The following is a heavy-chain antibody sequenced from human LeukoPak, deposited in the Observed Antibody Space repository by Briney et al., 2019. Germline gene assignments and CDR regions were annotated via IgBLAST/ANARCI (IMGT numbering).Heavy chain of an antibody. CDR2: IRYDGSNK. CDR1: GFTFSSYG. D-gene: IGHD3-3*01. J-gene: IGHJ4*02. V-gene: IGHV3-30*02. CDR3: ATGKAHGTVRFLEWLPFDY. Sequence: PGGSLRLPCAASGFTFSSYGMHWVRQAPGKGLEWVAFIRYDGSNKYYADSVKGRFTISRDNSKNTLYLQMNSLRAEDTAVYYCATGKAHGTVRFLEWLPFDYWGQGTLVTVSA.